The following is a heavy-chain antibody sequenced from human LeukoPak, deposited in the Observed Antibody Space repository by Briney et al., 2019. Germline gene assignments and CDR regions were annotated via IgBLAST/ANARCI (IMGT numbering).Heavy chain of an antibody. D-gene: IGHD3-3*01. CDR2: INPSGGST. Sequence: ASVKVSCKASGYTFTSYYMHWVRQAPGQGLEWMGIINPSGGSTSYAQKFQSRVTMTRDTSTSTVYMELSSLRSEDTAVYYCARKKGVTIFGVVQRAYYFDYWGQGTLVTVSS. CDR3: ARKKGVTIFGVVQRAYYFDY. CDR1: GYTFTSYY. V-gene: IGHV1-46*01. J-gene: IGHJ4*02.